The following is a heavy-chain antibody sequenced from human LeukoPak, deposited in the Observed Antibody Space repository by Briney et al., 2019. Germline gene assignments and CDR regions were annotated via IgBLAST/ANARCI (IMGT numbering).Heavy chain of an antibody. J-gene: IGHJ4*02. CDR1: GYRFTTYW. CDR2: IYPGDSTT. Sequence: GESLQISCKGSGYRFTTYWIDWVRQVPGKGLEWMGIIYPGDSTTRYSPSFEGQVTISADKSISTAFLQWTSLKASDTAMYYCVRQGDDYNTGFDYWGQGTLVTVFS. CDR3: VRQGDDYNTGFDY. D-gene: IGHD5-24*01. V-gene: IGHV5-51*01.